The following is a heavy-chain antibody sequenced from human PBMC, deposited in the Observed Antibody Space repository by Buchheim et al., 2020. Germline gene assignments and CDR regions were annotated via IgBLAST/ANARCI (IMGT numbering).Heavy chain of an antibody. CDR1: GFTFSSYA. Sequence: EVQLLESGGDLVQPGGSLRLSCAASGFTFSSYAMSWVRQAPGKGPEWVSAISGSGGSTYYADSVKGRFTISRDNSKNTLYLQMSSLRGEDTTVYYCAKVPSSAWIFDYWGQGTL. D-gene: IGHD6-19*01. J-gene: IGHJ4*02. CDR3: AKVPSSAWIFDY. CDR2: ISGSGGST. V-gene: IGHV3-23*01.